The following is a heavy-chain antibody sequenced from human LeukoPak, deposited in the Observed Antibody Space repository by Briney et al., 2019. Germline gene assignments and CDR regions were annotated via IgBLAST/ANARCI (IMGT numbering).Heavy chain of an antibody. V-gene: IGHV6-1*01. CDR3: AAIVSTIWY. Sequence: SQTLSLTGAISGDSVSSTSAAWNWIRHSPSRGLEWLGRTYYRTKWCNDYAASVKSRITINPDTSKNQFSLQLNSVTPEDTAVYYCAAIVSTIWYWGQGTLVTVSS. D-gene: IGHD5/OR15-5a*01. J-gene: IGHJ4*02. CDR1: GDSVSSTSAA. CDR2: TYYRTKWCN.